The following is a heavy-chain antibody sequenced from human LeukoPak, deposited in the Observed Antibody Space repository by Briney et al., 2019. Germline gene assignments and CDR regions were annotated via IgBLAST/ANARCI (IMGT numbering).Heavy chain of an antibody. J-gene: IGHJ4*02. CDR1: GFTFSSYW. CDR2: IKEDGSEK. CDR3: ARAEFGELYRFDY. D-gene: IGHD3-10*01. Sequence: GGSLRLSCAASGFTFSSYWMSWVRQAPGKGLEWVANIKEDGSEKYYVESVKGRFTISRDKAKNSLYLEMNSLRAEDTAVYYCARAEFGELYRFDYWGQGTLVTVSS. V-gene: IGHV3-7*01.